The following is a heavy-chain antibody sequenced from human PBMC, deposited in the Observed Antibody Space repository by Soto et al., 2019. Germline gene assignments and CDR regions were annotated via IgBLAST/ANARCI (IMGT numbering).Heavy chain of an antibody. CDR2: IIPIFGTA. Sequence: QVQLVQSGAEVKKPGSSVKVSCKASGGTFSSYAISWVRQAPGQGLEWMGGIIPIFGTANYAQKFQGRVTITADESTSTAYMELSSLRSEDTAVYYCASAGALLVWVGTYYFDYWGQGTLVTVSS. CDR1: GGTFSSYA. D-gene: IGHD1-26*01. CDR3: ASAGALLVWVGTYYFDY. J-gene: IGHJ4*02. V-gene: IGHV1-69*01.